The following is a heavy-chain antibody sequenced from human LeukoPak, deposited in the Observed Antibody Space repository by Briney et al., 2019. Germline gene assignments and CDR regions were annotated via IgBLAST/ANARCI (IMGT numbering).Heavy chain of an antibody. CDR3: AKKLGYCSRTSCYGDDY. Sequence: GGSLRLSCAASGFIFSNYAMSWVRQAPGKGLEWVSGISVTGGSTYYADSVKGRFTVSRDNSKNTLYLQMNNLRAEDTALYYCAKKLGYCSRTSCYGDDYWGQGTLVTVSS. V-gene: IGHV3-23*01. CDR1: GFIFSNYA. CDR2: ISVTGGST. J-gene: IGHJ4*02. D-gene: IGHD2-2*01.